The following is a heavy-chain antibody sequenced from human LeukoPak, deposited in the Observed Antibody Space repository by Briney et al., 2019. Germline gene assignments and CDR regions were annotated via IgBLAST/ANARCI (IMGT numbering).Heavy chain of an antibody. CDR2: FKTKYHQV. CDR1: GFTFSDYA. D-gene: IGHD4-11*01. CDR3: ARSVPDYTRFDY. J-gene: IGHJ4*02. V-gene: IGHV3-23*05. Sequence: GGSLRLSCVASGFTFSDYAMNWVRQTPGKGLEWVSTFKTKYHQVYYAESVRGWFTISTDNSRNTVFLQMNSLRADDTALYYCARSVPDYTRFDYWGQGALVTVSS.